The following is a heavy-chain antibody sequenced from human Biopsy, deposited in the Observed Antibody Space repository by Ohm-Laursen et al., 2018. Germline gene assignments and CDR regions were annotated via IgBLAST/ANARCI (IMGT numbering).Heavy chain of an antibody. CDR2: TFYRAKWYT. Sequence: QTLSLTCAISGDSVSSNRAAWNWIRRSPSRGLEWLGRTFYRAKWYTDFAVSVKSRITLTPDPSTNQFSLQLNSVTPDDTAVYYCARSGSDSLNYYFDFWGQGTLVTVSS. D-gene: IGHD2-21*02. V-gene: IGHV6-1*01. J-gene: IGHJ4*02. CDR3: ARSGSDSLNYYFDF. CDR1: GDSVSSNRAA.